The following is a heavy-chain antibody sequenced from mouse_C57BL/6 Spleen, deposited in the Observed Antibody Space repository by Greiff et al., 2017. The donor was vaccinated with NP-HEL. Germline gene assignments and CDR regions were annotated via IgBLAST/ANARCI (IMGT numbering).Heavy chain of an antibody. Sequence: VQLQQSDAELVKPGASVKISCKVSGYTFTDHTIHWMKQRPEQGLEWIGYIYPRDGSTKYNEKFKGKATLTADKSSSTAYMQLNSLTSEDSAVYFCARWPYCSSYENYAMDYWGQGTSGTVSS. V-gene: IGHV1-78*01. D-gene: IGHD1-1*01. J-gene: IGHJ4*01. CDR3: ARWPYCSSYENYAMDY. CDR2: IYPRDGST. CDR1: GYTFTDHT.